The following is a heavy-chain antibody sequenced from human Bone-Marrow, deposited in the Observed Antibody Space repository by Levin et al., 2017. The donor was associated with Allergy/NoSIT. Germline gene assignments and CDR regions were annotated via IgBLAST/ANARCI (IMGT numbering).Heavy chain of an antibody. D-gene: IGHD7-27*01. V-gene: IGHV2-5*01. J-gene: IGHJ4*02. CDR1: GFSFKTSGVG. CDR2: IFWTDDK. Sequence: SGPTLVKPTQTLTLTCTFSGFSFKTSGVGVGWIRQPPGKALEWLALIFWTDDKRYSPSLRSRVTITKDTSKNQVLLTMTNMDPVDTATDHCAHRRGNDKTGGFFDYWGQGTLVTVSS. CDR3: AHRRGNDKTGGFFDY.